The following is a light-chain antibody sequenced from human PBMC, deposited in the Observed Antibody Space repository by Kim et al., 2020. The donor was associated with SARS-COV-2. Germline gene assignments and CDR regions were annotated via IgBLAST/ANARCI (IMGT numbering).Light chain of an antibody. Sequence: VSPGESAPHACRASQSVSSNLAWYQQKPGQAPRLLIYGASTRATGIPARFSGSGSGTEFTLTISSLQSEDLAVYYCQQYNSWPRAFGQGTKVEIK. CDR2: GAS. J-gene: IGKJ1*01. CDR1: QSVSSN. CDR3: QQYNSWPRA. V-gene: IGKV3-15*01.